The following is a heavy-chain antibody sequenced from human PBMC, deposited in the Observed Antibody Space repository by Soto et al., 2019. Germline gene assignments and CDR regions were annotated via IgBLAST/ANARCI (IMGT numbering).Heavy chain of an antibody. CDR1: GYTFTSYG. CDR3: ALDYAYHDAFDI. V-gene: IGHV1-18*01. Sequence: ASVKVSCKASGYTFTSYGISWVRQAPGQGLEWMGWISAYNGNTNYAQKLQGRVTMTTDTSTSTAYMELWSLRSDDTAVYYCALDYAYHDAFDIWGQGTMVTVSS. D-gene: IGHD4-17*01. CDR2: ISAYNGNT. J-gene: IGHJ3*02.